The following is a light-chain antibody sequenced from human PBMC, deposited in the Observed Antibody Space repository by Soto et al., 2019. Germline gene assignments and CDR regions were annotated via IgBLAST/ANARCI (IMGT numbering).Light chain of an antibody. CDR3: QSYDSTLSARYV. V-gene: IGLV1-40*01. CDR2: GNI. Sequence: QSVLTQPTSVSSAPGQRVTISCTGSSSNIGAGYDVHWYQQRPGTAPKLLIFGNINRPSGVPDRFSGSKSGTPASLAITGLQAEDEGDYYCQSYDSTLSARYVFGTGTKVTVL. J-gene: IGLJ1*01. CDR1: SSNIGAGYD.